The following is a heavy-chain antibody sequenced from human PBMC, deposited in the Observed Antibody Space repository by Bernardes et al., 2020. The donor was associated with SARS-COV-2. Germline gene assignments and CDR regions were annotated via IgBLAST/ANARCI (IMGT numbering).Heavy chain of an antibody. CDR1: GYTFTSYG. V-gene: IGHV1-18*01. CDR2: ISAYNGNT. Sequence: ASVKVSCKASGYTFTSYGISWVRQAPGQGLEWMGWISAYNGNTNYAQKLQGRVTMTTDTSTSTAYMELRSLRSDDTAVYYCARVAIRFLEWLTSGDFDYWGQGTLVTVSS. J-gene: IGHJ4*02. CDR3: ARVAIRFLEWLTSGDFDY. D-gene: IGHD3-3*01.